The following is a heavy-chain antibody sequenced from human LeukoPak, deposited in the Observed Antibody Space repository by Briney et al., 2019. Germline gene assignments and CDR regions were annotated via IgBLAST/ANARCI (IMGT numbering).Heavy chain of an antibody. CDR3: ARGPSGWYFDY. CDR1: VYTFTDYY. V-gene: IGHV1-2*02. Sequence: GASVKVSCKASVYTFTDYYMHWVRQAPGQGLEWMGWINPNSGDTNYAQKFQGRVTMTRDTSISTAYMELSRLRSDDTAVYYCARGPSGWYFDYWGQGALVTVSS. CDR2: INPNSGDT. D-gene: IGHD6-19*01. J-gene: IGHJ4*02.